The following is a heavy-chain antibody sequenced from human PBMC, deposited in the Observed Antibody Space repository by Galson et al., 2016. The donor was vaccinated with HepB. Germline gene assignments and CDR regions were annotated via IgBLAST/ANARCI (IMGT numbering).Heavy chain of an antibody. J-gene: IGHJ4*02. D-gene: IGHD1-26*01. V-gene: IGHV4-39*01. Sequence: SETLSLTCTVSGGSVSSSNDYWGWIRQPPGKGLEWIGNIYYNGKTYYKSSLKNRVTISLDASKNQFSLQLSSVTATDTAVYYCARQGNVLWDGEYLVDFFDYWGQGTQVAVSS. CDR3: ARQGNVLWDGEYLVDFFDY. CDR1: GGSVSSSNDY. CDR2: IYYNGKT.